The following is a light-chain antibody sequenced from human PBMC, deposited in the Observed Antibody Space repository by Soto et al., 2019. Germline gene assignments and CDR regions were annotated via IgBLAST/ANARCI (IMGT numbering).Light chain of an antibody. CDR2: GAS. CDR1: QSVSSN. CDR3: QQYNNWPAWT. J-gene: IGKJ1*01. Sequence: EMVMTQSPATLSVSPGERATLSCRASQSVSSNLAWYQQKPGQAPRLLIYGASTRATGIPARFSGSGSGTDFTLTISSLQYEDFAVYYCQQYNNWPAWTFGQGTQVEIK. V-gene: IGKV3-15*01.